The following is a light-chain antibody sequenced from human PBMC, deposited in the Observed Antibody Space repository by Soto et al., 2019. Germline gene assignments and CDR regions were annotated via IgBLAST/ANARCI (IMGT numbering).Light chain of an antibody. CDR2: DVS. J-gene: IGLJ2*01. V-gene: IGLV2-14*01. CDR3: SSFARYSTL. Sequence: QSALTQPASVSGSPGQSITISCTGTSSDIGVSNYVSWYQQHPGKAPKLIIYDVSNRPSGVSNRFSGSNSGNTASLTISGLQAEDEADYYCSSFARYSTLFGGGTKLTVL. CDR1: SSDIGVSNY.